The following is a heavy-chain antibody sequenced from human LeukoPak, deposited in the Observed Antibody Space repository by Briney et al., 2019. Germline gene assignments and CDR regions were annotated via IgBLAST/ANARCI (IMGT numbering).Heavy chain of an antibody. V-gene: IGHV3-33*01. CDR2: IWHDGSHK. CDR3: ASGVYSSGWYLDY. Sequence: GGSLRLSCAASAFPFSSYGMHWVRQAPGKGLEWVAVIWHDGSHKYYADSVTGRFAISRDNSKNKLYLQMNSLRAEDTAVYYCASGVYSSGWYLDYWGQGTLVTVSS. D-gene: IGHD6-19*01. J-gene: IGHJ4*02. CDR1: AFPFSSYG.